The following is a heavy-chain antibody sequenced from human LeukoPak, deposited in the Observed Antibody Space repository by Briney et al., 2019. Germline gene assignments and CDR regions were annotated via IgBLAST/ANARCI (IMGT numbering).Heavy chain of an antibody. V-gene: IGHV3-23*01. J-gene: IGHJ4*02. CDR1: GFTFSSYA. D-gene: IGHD3-9*01. Sequence: SGGSLRLSCAASGFTFSSYAMSWVRQAPGKGLKWVSAISGSGGSTYYADSVKGRFTISRDNSKNTLYLQMNSLRAEDTAVYYCAKGYFDWLSPDYWGQGTLVTVSS. CDR2: ISGSGGST. CDR3: AKGYFDWLSPDY.